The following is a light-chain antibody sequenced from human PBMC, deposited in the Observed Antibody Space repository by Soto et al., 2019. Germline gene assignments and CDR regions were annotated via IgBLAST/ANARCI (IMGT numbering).Light chain of an antibody. CDR2: GAS. V-gene: IGKV3-15*01. CDR1: QSLNNN. Sequence: VMTQAPATLSVSPGERATLSCSASQSLNNNVAWYQLKDGQVPRLVIYGASTRATDIPARFSGRGSRTEFTLTISSLQSEDFAEYHCQQYNKWPQTFGQGTKVDIK. J-gene: IGKJ1*01. CDR3: QQYNKWPQT.